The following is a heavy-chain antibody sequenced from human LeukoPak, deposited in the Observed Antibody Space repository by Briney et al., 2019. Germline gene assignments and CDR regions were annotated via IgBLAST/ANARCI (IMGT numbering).Heavy chain of an antibody. CDR1: GFTFSRYS. Sequence: GGSLRLPCAASGFTFSRYSMNWVRQAPGKGLEWVSSISSSSSYIYYADSVKGRFTISGDNAKNSLYLQMNSLRAEDTAVYYCARFTVVPAANFDYWGQGTLVTVSS. D-gene: IGHD2-2*01. CDR2: ISSSSSYI. V-gene: IGHV3-21*01. CDR3: ARFTVVPAANFDY. J-gene: IGHJ4*02.